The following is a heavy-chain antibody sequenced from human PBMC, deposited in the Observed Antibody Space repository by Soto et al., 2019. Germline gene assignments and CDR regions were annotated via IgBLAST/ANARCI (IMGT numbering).Heavy chain of an antibody. CDR1: GGSISSYY. V-gene: IGHV4-4*07. CDR3: ARDHKWGYSYGHDY. D-gene: IGHD5-18*01. CDR2: IYTSGST. Sequence: PSETLSLTCTVSGGSISSYYWSWIRQPAGKGLEWIGRIYTSGSTNYNPSLKSRVTMSVDTSKSQFSLKLSSVTAADTAVYYCARDHKWGYSYGHDYWGQGTLVTVSS. J-gene: IGHJ4*02.